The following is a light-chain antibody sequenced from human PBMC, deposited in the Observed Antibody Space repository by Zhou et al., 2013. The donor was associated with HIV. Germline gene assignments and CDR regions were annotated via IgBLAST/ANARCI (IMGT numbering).Light chain of an antibody. CDR3: QHYSAYPLA. CDR2: GAS. J-gene: IGKJ4*01. V-gene: IGKV1-8*01. Sequence: AIRITQSPSSLSASIGDRVTITCRASQGIGTSLAWYQQKPGKVPNLLIHGASILNSGVPSRFSGSGSGAEFTLTISCLQSEDFATYFCQHYSAYPLAFGGGTKVEIK. CDR1: QGIGTS.